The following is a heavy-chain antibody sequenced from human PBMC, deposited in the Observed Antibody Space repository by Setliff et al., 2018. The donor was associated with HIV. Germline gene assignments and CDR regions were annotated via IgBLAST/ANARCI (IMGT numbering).Heavy chain of an antibody. CDR1: GYPFTSYG. D-gene: IGHD1-1*01. CDR2: ISPYDGKT. CDR3: ARGGVEIHYYYYYMDG. J-gene: IGHJ6*03. V-gene: IGHV1-18*01. Sequence: RASVKVSCKASGYPFTSYGIFWVRQARGQGLEWMGWISPYDGKTKYSQVRDRVSMTSDPSSNTAYMLLNRLRSDDTAVYYCARGGVEIHYYYYYMDGWGKGTTVTVSS.